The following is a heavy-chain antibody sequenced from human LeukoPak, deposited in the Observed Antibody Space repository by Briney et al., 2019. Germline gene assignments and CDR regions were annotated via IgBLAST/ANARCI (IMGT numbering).Heavy chain of an antibody. CDR3: ARGYSSDN. CDR1: GFTFSNAW. Sequence: GGSLRLSCAASGFTFSNAWMSWVRQAPGKGLEWVSVIYSGGSTYYADSVKGRFTISRDNSKNTLNLQMNSLRAEDAAVYYCARGYSSDNWGQGTLVTVSS. V-gene: IGHV3-66*01. D-gene: IGHD2-21*01. CDR2: IYSGGST. J-gene: IGHJ4*02.